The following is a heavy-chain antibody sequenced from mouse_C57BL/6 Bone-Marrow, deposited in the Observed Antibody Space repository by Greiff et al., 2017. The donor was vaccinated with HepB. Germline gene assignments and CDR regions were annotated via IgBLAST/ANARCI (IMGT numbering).Heavy chain of an antibody. CDR2: IHPNSGST. Sequence: QVQLQQPGAELVKPGASVKLSCKASGYTFTSYWMHWVKQRPGQGLEWIGMIHPNSGSTNYNEKFKSKATLTVDKSSSTAYMQLSSLTSEDSAVYYCARGNGNSAWFAYWGQGTLVTVSA. D-gene: IGHD2-1*01. J-gene: IGHJ3*01. CDR1: GYTFTSYW. V-gene: IGHV1-64*01. CDR3: ARGNGNSAWFAY.